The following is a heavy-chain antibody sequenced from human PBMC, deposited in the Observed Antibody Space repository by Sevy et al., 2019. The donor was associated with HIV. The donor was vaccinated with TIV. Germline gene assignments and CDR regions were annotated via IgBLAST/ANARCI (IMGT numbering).Heavy chain of an antibody. J-gene: IGHJ4*02. CDR2: INWNGVAT. CDR3: AKEMSCGGACYYFYY. V-gene: IGHV3-20*04. Sequence: GGSLRLSCVASQLPFEDSGMNWVRQVPGKGLEWVSGINWNGVATSYTDSVKGRFTISRDNAKNTLYLQLDSLRGEDTGFYFCAKEMSCGGACYYFYYWGQGVLVTVSS. D-gene: IGHD2-21*02. CDR1: QLPFEDSG.